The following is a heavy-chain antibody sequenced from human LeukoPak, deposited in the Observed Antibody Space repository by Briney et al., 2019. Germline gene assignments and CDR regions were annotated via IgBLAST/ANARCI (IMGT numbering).Heavy chain of an antibody. CDR1: GGSISSSSYY. CDR2: IYYSGST. Sequence: PSETLSLTCTVSGGSISSSSYYWGWIRQPPGKGLEWIGSIYYSGSTYYNPSLKSRVTISVDTSKNQFSLKLSSVTAADTAVYYCARDDYEVDYWGQGTLVTVSS. D-gene: IGHD4-17*01. J-gene: IGHJ4*02. CDR3: ARDDYEVDY. V-gene: IGHV4-39*07.